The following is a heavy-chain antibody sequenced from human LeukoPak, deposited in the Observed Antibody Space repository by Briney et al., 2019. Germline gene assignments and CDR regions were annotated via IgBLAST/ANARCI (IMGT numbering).Heavy chain of an antibody. Sequence: PSETLSLTCTVSDGSISSSYWSWVRQPPGKGLEWIGYIYNSGTTKYNPSLKSRVTISVDTSNNQFSLKLSSVTAADTAVYYCARGQSGYYDYWGQGTLVTVSS. CDR1: DGSISSSY. D-gene: IGHD3-3*01. CDR2: IYNSGTT. CDR3: ARGQSGYYDY. J-gene: IGHJ4*02. V-gene: IGHV4-4*08.